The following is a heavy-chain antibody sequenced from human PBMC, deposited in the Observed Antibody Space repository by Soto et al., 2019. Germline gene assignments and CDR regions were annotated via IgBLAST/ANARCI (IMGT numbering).Heavy chain of an antibody. D-gene: IGHD2-8*02. CDR2: IRGAGSST. CDR3: ATAGGSSIRSLLSRWFNR. V-gene: IGHV3-23*01. CDR1: GFNFSAHA. J-gene: IGHJ4*02. Sequence: EVLLLESGGGLVQPGGSLRLSCVGTGFNFSAHAMSWVRQPPGRGLEWVSAIRGAGSSTYYADSVRGRFSISRDNSTSPVCLLMNYVRAEATAVSHCATAGGSSIRSLLSRWFNRWGPGSQVTDSS.